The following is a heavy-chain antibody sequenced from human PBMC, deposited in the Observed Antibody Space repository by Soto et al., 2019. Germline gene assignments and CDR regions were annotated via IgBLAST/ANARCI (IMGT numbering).Heavy chain of an antibody. Sequence: GGSLRLSCAASGFTFSSYGMHWVRQAPGKGLEWVAVIWYDGSNKYYADSVRGRFTISRDNSKNTLYLQMNSLRAEDTAVYYCARVEDLRVRGTYNWFDPWGQGTLVTVSS. V-gene: IGHV3-33*01. CDR1: GFTFSSYG. CDR2: IWYDGSNK. CDR3: ARVEDLRVRGTYNWFDP. D-gene: IGHD3-10*01. J-gene: IGHJ5*02.